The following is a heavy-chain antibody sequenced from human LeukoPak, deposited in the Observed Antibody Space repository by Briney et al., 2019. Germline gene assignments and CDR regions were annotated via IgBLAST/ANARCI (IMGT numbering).Heavy chain of an antibody. CDR2: ISAYNGNT. CDR3: ARVGRLRYYYDSSGYLGY. V-gene: IGHV1-18*01. J-gene: IGHJ4*02. D-gene: IGHD3-22*01. CDR1: GYTFTSYG. Sequence: ASVKVSCKASGYTFTSYGISWVRQAPGQGLEWMGWISAYNGNTNYAQKFQGRVTMTRDTSISTAYMELSRLRSDDTAVYYCARVGRLRYYYDSSGYLGYWGQGTLVTVSS.